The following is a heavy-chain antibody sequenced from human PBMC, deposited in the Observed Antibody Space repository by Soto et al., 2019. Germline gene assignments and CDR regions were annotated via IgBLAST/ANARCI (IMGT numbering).Heavy chain of an antibody. V-gene: IGHV3-48*02. CDR1: GFTFSRYS. Sequence: GGSLRLSCAASGFTFSRYSINWVRQAPGKGLEWVSYISGSSSTIYSADSVKGRFTISRDNAKNSLYLQMNSLRDEDTAMYYCAGEAGLGAWGGFDYWGQGTLVTVSS. J-gene: IGHJ4*02. CDR3: AGEAGLGAWGGFDY. CDR2: ISGSSSTI. D-gene: IGHD3-16*01.